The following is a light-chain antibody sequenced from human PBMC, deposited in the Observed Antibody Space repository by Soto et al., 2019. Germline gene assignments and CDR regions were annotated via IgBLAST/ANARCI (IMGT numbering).Light chain of an antibody. J-gene: IGLJ2*01. CDR3: SSYTATNTLV. V-gene: IGLV2-14*01. CDR1: SSDVGYYNY. Sequence: QSALTQRASVSGSPGQSITISCTGTSSDVGYYNYDSWYQQHPGKAPKLIIYGVSNRPSGISNRFSGSKSGNTASLTVSGLQAEDDADYYCSSYTATNTLVFGAGTKVTVL. CDR2: GVS.